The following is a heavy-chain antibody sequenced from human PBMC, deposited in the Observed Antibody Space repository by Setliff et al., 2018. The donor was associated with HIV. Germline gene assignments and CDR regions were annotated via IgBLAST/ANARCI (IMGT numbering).Heavy chain of an antibody. CDR3: ARGGASSKYLDP. V-gene: IGHV4-59*01. D-gene: IGHD2-15*01. CDR2: ISDRGTT. CDR1: GGSISPYY. Sequence: SLTCTVSGGSISPYYWSWIRQPPGKGLEWIAWISDRGTTNYNPSLKSRVTLSVDKSKNQFSLSLTSVTGADTAVYYCARGGASSKYLDPWGQGTLVTVSS. J-gene: IGHJ5*02.